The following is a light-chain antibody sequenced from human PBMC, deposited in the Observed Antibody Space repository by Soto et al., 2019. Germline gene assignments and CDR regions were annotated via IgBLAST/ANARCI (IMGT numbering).Light chain of an antibody. J-gene: IGLJ2*01. CDR3: AAWDDSLNAVV. V-gene: IGLV1-36*01. CDR2: YDD. Sequence: QSVLTQPPSVSEAPRQRVTISCSGSSSNIGNNAENWYQQLPGKAPKLLIFYDDLLPSGVSDRFSGSKSGTSASLAISGLQSEDEADYYCAAWDDSLNAVVFGGGTKLTVL. CDR1: SSNIGNNA.